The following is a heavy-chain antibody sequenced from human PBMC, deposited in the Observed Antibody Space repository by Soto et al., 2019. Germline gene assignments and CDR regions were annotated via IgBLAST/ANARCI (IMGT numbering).Heavy chain of an antibody. CDR3: ARHLEAAAGTPDYYYYGMDV. CDR2: INPSGGST. J-gene: IGHJ6*02. CDR1: GYTFTSYY. D-gene: IGHD6-13*01. Sequence: QVQLVQSGAEVKKSGASVKVSCKASGYTFTSYYMHWVRQAPGQGLEWMGIINPSGGSTSYAQKFQGRVTMTRDTSTSTVYMELSSLRSEDTAVYYCARHLEAAAGTPDYYYYGMDVWGQGTTVTVSS. V-gene: IGHV1-46*01.